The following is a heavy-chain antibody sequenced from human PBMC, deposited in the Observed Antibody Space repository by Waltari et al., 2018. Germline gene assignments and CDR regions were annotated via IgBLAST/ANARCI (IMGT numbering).Heavy chain of an antibody. V-gene: IGHV3-30*02. Sequence: QMQLVESGGGVVQPGGSLRLTCAASGFTFSSYGMHWFRQAPGKGLEGVAFIRYDGSNAYYADSVKGRFTISRDNSKNTLSLHMNSLRPEDTAVYYCAKDGSFVVVPEAMFDYYMDVWGKGTTVSVSS. CDR1: GFTFSSYG. CDR3: AKDGSFVVVPEAMFDYYMDV. J-gene: IGHJ6*03. D-gene: IGHD2-2*01. CDR2: IRYDGSNA.